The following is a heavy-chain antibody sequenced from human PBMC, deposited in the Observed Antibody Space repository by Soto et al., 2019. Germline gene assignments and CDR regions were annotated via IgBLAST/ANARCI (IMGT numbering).Heavy chain of an antibody. V-gene: IGHV3-7*03. D-gene: IGHD3-10*01. J-gene: IGHJ4*02. CDR2: IIKDGSEK. CDR3: ARDWGGLGY. Sequence: VGSLRLSCAASGFTFSTYWMTWVRQAPGKGLEWVANIIKDGSEKSYVDSVKGRFIISRDNAKNSLYLEMNSLRVEDTAVYYCARDWGGLGYWGQGTLVTVSS. CDR1: GFTFSTYW.